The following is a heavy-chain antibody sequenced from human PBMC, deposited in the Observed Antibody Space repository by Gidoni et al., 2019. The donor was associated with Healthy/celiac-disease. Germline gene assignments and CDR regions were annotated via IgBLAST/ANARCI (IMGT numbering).Heavy chain of an antibody. CDR1: GFPFRSYE. D-gene: IGHD6-6*01. Sequence: EVQLVESGGGLVQPGGSLRLSCAASGFPFRSYEMNWVRQAPGKGLEWVSYISSSGSTIYYADSVKGRFTISRDNAKNSLYLQMNSLRAEDTAVYYCARDLPTLARWAFDIWGQGTMVTVSS. CDR2: ISSSGSTI. CDR3: ARDLPTLARWAFDI. J-gene: IGHJ3*02. V-gene: IGHV3-48*03.